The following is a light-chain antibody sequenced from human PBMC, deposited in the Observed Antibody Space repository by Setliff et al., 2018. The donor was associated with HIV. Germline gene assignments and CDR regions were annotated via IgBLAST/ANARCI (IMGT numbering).Light chain of an antibody. CDR2: DDS. CDR3: QVWDSSSDLL. CDR1: NIGSKS. V-gene: IGLV3-21*02. Sequence: YELTQPPSVSVAPGETARITCGGDNIGSKSVHWYQQKSDQAPVLVVYDDSDRPSGIPERFSGSNSGNTATLTISRVEAGDEADYYCQVWDSSSDLLFGGGTKVTV. J-gene: IGLJ3*02.